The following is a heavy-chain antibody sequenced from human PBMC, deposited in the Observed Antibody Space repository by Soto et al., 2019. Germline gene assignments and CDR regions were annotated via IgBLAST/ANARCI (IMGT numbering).Heavy chain of an antibody. CDR2: INPTGGST. V-gene: IGHV1-46*01. Sequence: QVQLVQSGAEVKKPGASVKVSCKASGYTFINYYIHWVRQAPGHGLEWMAIINPTGGSTNYAQKFQGKLNFTIETSTTTVYMELSSLTSEATDIYYCARHLAAGDVWGQGTLVTVSS. D-gene: IGHD2-8*02. CDR3: ARHLAAGDV. CDR1: GYTFINYY. J-gene: IGHJ4*02.